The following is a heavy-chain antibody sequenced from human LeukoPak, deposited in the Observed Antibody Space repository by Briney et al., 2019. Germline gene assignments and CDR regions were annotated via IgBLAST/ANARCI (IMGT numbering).Heavy chain of an antibody. Sequence: GGSLRLSCAASGFTFSSYWMHWVRQAPGKGLVWVSCINSDGSSTRYADSVKGRFTIPRDNAKNTLYLQMNSLRAEDTAVYYCARDWRYSNYVAANWFDPWGQGTLVTVSS. J-gene: IGHJ5*02. CDR2: INSDGSST. D-gene: IGHD4-11*01. CDR3: ARDWRYSNYVAANWFDP. CDR1: GFTFSSYW. V-gene: IGHV3-74*01.